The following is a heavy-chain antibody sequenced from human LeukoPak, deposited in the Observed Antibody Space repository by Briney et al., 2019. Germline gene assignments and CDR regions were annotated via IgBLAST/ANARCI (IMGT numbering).Heavy chain of an antibody. CDR3: ARVTAAGHLLDY. Sequence: ASVKVSCKASGYTFTGYYMHWVRQAPGQGLEWMGWINPNSGSTNYAQKFQGRVTMTRDTSISTAYMELSRLRSDDTAVYYCARVTAAGHLLDYWGQGTLVTVSS. CDR2: INPNSGST. D-gene: IGHD6-13*01. J-gene: IGHJ4*02. V-gene: IGHV1-2*02. CDR1: GYTFTGYY.